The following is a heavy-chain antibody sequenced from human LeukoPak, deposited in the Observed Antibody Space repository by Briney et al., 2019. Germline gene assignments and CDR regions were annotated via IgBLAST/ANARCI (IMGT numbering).Heavy chain of an antibody. V-gene: IGHV4-34*01. CDR2: INHSGST. Sequence: SETLSLTCAVYGGSFSGYYWSWIRQPPGKGLEWIGEINHSGSTNYNPSLKSRVTISVDTSKNQFSLKLSSVTAADTAVYYCARTYDSSGYYYEIDAFDIWGQGTMATVSS. D-gene: IGHD3-22*01. J-gene: IGHJ3*02. CDR3: ARTYDSSGYYYEIDAFDI. CDR1: GGSFSGYY.